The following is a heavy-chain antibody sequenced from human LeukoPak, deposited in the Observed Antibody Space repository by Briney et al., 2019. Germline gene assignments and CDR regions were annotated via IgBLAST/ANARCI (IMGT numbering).Heavy chain of an antibody. D-gene: IGHD1-26*01. Sequence: SETLSLTCTVSGGSISSSSYYWGWIRQPPGKGLEWIGSIYYSGSTYYNPSLKRRVTISVDTSKNQFSLKLSSVTAADTAVYYCARGRRSYYLERLTPFDYWGQGTLVTVSS. CDR3: ARGRRSYYLERLTPFDY. J-gene: IGHJ4*02. CDR1: GGSISSSSYY. CDR2: IYYSGST. V-gene: IGHV4-39*01.